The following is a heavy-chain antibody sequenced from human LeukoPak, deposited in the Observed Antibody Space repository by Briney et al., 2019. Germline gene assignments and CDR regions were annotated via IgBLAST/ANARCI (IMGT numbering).Heavy chain of an antibody. CDR3: ARHWHSSGWYQDAFDI. Sequence: SETLSLTCTVSGGSISSSSYYWGWIRQPPGKGLEWIGSIYYSGSTYYNPSLKSRVTISVDTSKNQFSLKLSSVTAADTAVYYCARHWHSSGWYQDAFDIWGQGTMVTVSS. J-gene: IGHJ3*02. CDR2: IYYSGST. V-gene: IGHV4-39*01. CDR1: GGSISSSSYY. D-gene: IGHD6-19*01.